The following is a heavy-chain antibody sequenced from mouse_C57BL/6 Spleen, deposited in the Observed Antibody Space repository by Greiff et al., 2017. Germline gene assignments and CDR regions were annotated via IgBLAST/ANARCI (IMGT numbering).Heavy chain of an antibody. CDR2: IDPSDSET. V-gene: IGHV1-52*01. CDR3: ARNYYGSSSLFAY. J-gene: IGHJ3*01. CDR1: GYTFTSYW. D-gene: IGHD1-1*01. Sequence: QVQLQQPGAELVRPGSSVKLSCKASGYTFTSYWMHWVQQRPIQGLEWIGNIDPSDSETHYNQKFKDKATLTVDKSSSTAYMQLSSLPSEDSAVYYCARNYYGSSSLFAYWGQGTLVTVSA.